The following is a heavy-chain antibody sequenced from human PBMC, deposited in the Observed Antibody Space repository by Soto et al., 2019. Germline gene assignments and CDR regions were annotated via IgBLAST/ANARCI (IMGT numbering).Heavy chain of an antibody. CDR3: AREGYSSGYYYYYGMDV. CDR2: INHSGST. D-gene: IGHD3-22*01. J-gene: IGHJ6*02. V-gene: IGHV4-34*01. Sequence: SETLSLTCAVYGGSFSGYYWSWIRQPPGKGLEWIGEINHSGSTNYNPSLKSRVTISVDTSKNQFSLKLSSVTAADTAVYYCAREGYSSGYYYYYGMDVWGQGTTVTVSS. CDR1: GGSFSGYY.